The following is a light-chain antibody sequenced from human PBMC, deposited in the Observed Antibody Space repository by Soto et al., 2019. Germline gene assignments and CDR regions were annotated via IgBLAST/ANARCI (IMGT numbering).Light chain of an antibody. V-gene: IGLV2-14*01. CDR2: EVS. CDR1: SSDVGGYNY. CDR3: SSYTSSPYV. Sequence: QSALTQPASVSGSPGQSITISCTGTSSDVGGYNYVSWYQQHPGKAPKLMIYEVSNRPSGVSNRFSGSKSGNTASLTISGLPAEDEADYYCSSYTSSPYVFGTGTKVTVL. J-gene: IGLJ1*01.